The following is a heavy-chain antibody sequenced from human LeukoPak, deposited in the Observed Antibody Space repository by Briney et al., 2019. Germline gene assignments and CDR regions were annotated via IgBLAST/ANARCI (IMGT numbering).Heavy chain of an antibody. D-gene: IGHD6-19*01. J-gene: IGHJ4*02. V-gene: IGHV1-18*01. CDR2: IGAYNGDT. CDR3: ARDEKWLVDY. Sequence: ASVKVSCKTSGYTFQNFGITWVRQAPGQGLEWMGWIGAYNGDTNYAQKLQGRVTMTTDTSTSTAYMELRSLRSDDTAVYYCARDEKWLVDYWGQGTLVTVSS. CDR1: GYTFQNFG.